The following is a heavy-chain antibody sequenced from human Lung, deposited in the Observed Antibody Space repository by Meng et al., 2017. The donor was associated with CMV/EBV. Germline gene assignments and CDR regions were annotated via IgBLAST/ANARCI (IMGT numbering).Heavy chain of an antibody. Sequence: ASXXVSXKVSGYTLSELSMHWLRQAPGKGLEWMGGFDPEDGEAIYEQKFQGRVTMTEDTSTDTAYMELSSLRSDDTAVYYCAKVPRFYSYYGLDVWGQGTTVTVSS. D-gene: IGHD3-10*01. CDR2: FDPEDGEA. V-gene: IGHV1-24*01. CDR3: AKVPRFYSYYGLDV. J-gene: IGHJ6*02. CDR1: GYTLSELS.